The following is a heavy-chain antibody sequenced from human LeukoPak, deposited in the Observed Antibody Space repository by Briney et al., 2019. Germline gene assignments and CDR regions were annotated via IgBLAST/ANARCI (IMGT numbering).Heavy chain of an antibody. Sequence: PSETLSLTCAVYGGSFSGYYWSWIRQPPGKGLEWIGEINHSGSTNYNPSLKSRVTISVDTSKNQFSLKLRSVAAADAAVYYCVRGLGLRPIASWFDPWGQGTLVTVSS. J-gene: IGHJ5*02. V-gene: IGHV4-34*01. CDR1: GGSFSGYY. CDR3: VRGLGLRPIASWFDP. CDR2: INHSGST. D-gene: IGHD4-17*01.